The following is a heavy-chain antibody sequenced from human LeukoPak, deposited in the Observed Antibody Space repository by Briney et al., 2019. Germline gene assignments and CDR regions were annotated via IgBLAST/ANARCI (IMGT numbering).Heavy chain of an antibody. Sequence: GGSLGPSCAATGFTFKDYGIHWVRQPPGKGLEWVSGINWKGGGKDYADSVKGRFTISRDNAKNSLYLQMTSLRPEDTALYYCAKHLRATNTYIFFGLDVWGQGTTVSVSS. CDR2: INWKGGGK. CDR3: AKHLRATNTYIFFGLDV. CDR1: GFTFKDYG. V-gene: IGHV3-9*01. J-gene: IGHJ6*02. D-gene: IGHD1-26*01.